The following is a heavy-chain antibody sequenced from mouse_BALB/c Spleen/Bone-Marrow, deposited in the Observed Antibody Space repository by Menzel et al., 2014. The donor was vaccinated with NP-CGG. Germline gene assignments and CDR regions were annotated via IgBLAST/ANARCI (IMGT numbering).Heavy chain of an antibody. J-gene: IGHJ4*01. CDR2: ISDGGDYT. D-gene: IGHD2-14*01. CDR3: ARTYRPYALDY. V-gene: IGHV5-4*02. CDR1: GFTFSDYY. Sequence: DVKLVESGGGLVKPGGSLKLSCAASGFTFSDYYMYWVRQTPDRRLEWVATISDGGDYTDYPDNVKGRFTISRDNAKNTLYLQMSSLKSEGTAMYYCARTYRPYALDYWGQGTSVTVSS.